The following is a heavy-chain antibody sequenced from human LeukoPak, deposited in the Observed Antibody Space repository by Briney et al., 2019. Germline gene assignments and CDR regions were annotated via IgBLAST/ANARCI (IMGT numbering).Heavy chain of an antibody. CDR2: INPNSGGT. CDR3: ARGPPTIVVVITTGDFDS. J-gene: IGHJ4*02. D-gene: IGHD3-22*01. CDR1: GYTFTGYY. Sequence: GASVKVSCKASGYTFTGYYIHWVRQAPGQGLEWMGWINPNSGGTNYAQKFQGRVTMTRDTSISTAYMELRRLRSDDRPVYYCARGPPTIVVVITTGDFDSWGQGTLVTVSS. V-gene: IGHV1-2*02.